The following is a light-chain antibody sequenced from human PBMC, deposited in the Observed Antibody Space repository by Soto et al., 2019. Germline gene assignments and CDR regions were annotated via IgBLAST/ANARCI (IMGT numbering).Light chain of an antibody. CDR2: DVS. Sequence: EIVLTQSPATLSLSPGERATLSCRASQSVNNYLGWYQQKSGQAPRLLISDVSKRATGIPARFSGSGSGTDFTLTISSLEPEDFAIYYCQHRVNWPTFGGGTKVEIK. CDR3: QHRVNWPT. CDR1: QSVNNY. V-gene: IGKV3-11*01. J-gene: IGKJ4*01.